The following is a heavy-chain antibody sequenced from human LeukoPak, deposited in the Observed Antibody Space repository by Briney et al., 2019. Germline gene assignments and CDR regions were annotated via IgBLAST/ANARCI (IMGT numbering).Heavy chain of an antibody. CDR1: GFTFSNYW. V-gene: IGHV3-7*05. J-gene: IGHJ5*02. CDR3: ARGMTVAANWFDP. Sequence: HAGGSLRLSCAASGFTFSNYWMNWVRQAPGKGLEWVANIKQGGTEKYYVDSVKGRFTISRDSAENSLNLQMNSLRAEDTAVYYCARGMTVAANWFDPWGQGTLVTVSS. CDR2: IKQGGTEK. D-gene: IGHD6-19*01.